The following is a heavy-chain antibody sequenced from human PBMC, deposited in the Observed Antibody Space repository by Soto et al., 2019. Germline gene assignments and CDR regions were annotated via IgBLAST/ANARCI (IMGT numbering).Heavy chain of an antibody. CDR3: AKALNPYGDFYFDY. CDR2: ISGSAGST. D-gene: IGHD4-17*01. V-gene: IGHV3-23*01. CDR1: GFTFSSYA. J-gene: IGHJ4*02. Sequence: GGSLRLSCAASGFTFSSYAMSWVRQAPGKGLEWVSAISGSAGSTYYEDSVKGRCTISRDNSKNTWYLQMNSLRGEDTAVYYCAKALNPYGDFYFDYWGQGTLVTVSS.